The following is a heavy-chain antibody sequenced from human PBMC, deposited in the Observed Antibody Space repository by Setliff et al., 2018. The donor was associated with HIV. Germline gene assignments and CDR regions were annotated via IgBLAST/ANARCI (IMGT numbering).Heavy chain of an antibody. J-gene: IGHJ4*02. CDR1: GFTFSSAW. CDR3: TRDGGGDYGVYAPDY. Sequence: GGSLRLSCAASGFTFSSAWMIWVRQAPGKGLDWVGLISGTTDYAAPVKGRFTISRDDSKNIAYLQMNSLKTEDTAVYFCTRDGGGDYGVYAPDYWGQGTLVTVSS. D-gene: IGHD4-17*01. V-gene: IGHV3-15*01. CDR2: ISGTT.